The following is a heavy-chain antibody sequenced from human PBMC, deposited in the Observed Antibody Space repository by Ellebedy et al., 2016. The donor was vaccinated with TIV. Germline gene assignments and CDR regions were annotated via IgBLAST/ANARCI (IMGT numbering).Heavy chain of an antibody. Sequence: SETLSLTXAVYGGSFSGYYWSWIRQPPGKGLEWIGEINHSGSTNYNPSLKSRVTISVDTSKNQFSLKLSSVTAADTAVYYCARGGQNTFGGVIPHDYWGQGTLVTVSS. CDR3: ARGGQNTFGGVIPHDY. V-gene: IGHV4-34*01. CDR1: GGSFSGYY. CDR2: INHSGST. J-gene: IGHJ4*02. D-gene: IGHD3-16*02.